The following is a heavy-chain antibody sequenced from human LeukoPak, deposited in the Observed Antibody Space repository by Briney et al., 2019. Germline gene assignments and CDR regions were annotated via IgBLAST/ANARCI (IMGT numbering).Heavy chain of an antibody. CDR2: ISGSGFNT. CDR3: ARDRDIVVVPAAIRPQPGGYMDV. Sequence: GGSLRLSCAASGFTFSSCAMTWVRQAPGRGLEWVSGISGSGFNTFYADSVKGRFTISRDNSKNTLYLQMNSLRAEGTAVYYCARDRDIVVVPAAIRPQPGGYMDVWGKGTTVTVSS. CDR1: GFTFSSCA. J-gene: IGHJ6*03. V-gene: IGHV3-23*01. D-gene: IGHD2-2*02.